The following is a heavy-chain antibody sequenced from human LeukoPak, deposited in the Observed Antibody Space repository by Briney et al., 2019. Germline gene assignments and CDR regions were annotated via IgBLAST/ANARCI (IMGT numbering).Heavy chain of an antibody. D-gene: IGHD3-22*01. CDR2: IYYSGST. CDR1: GGSISSGGYY. J-gene: IGHJ6*02. Sequence: SETLSLTCTVSGGSISSGGYYWSWIRQHPGKGLEWIGYIYYSGSTYYNPSLKSRVTISVDTSKNQFSLKLSSVTAADTAVYYCARTRYYYDSSGYYPSYYYYYGMDVWGQGTTVTVSS. CDR3: ARTRYYYDSSGYYPSYYYYYGMDV. V-gene: IGHV4-31*03.